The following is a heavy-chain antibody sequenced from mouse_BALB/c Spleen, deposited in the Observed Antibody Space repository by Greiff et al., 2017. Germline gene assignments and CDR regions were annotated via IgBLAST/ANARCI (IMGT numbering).Heavy chain of an antibody. CDR2: IDPSDSET. V-gene: IGHV1S126*01. J-gene: IGHJ4*01. CDR3: ARRMNYYAMDY. CDR1: GYSFTSYW. Sequence: VQLQQSGPQLVRPGASVKISCKASGYSFTSYWMHWVKQRPGQGLEWIGMIDPSDSETRLNQKFKDKATLTVDKSSSTAYMQLSSPTSEDSAVYYCARRMNYYAMDYWGQGTSVTVSS.